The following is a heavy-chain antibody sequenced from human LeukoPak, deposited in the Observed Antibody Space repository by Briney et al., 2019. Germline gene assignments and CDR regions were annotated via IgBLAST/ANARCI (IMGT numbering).Heavy chain of an antibody. CDR1: GFTFSSYS. V-gene: IGHV3-48*01. CDR3: ARSTWPDIDY. CDR2: ISSSSSTI. Sequence: GGSLRLSCAASGFTFSSYSMNWVRQAPGKGLEWVSYISSSSSTIYYADSVKGRFTISRDNAKNSLYLQMNSLRAEDTAVYYCARSTWPDIDYWGQGTLVTVSS. J-gene: IGHJ4*02.